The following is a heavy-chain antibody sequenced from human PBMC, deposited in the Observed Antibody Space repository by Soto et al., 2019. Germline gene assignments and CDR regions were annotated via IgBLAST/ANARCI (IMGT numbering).Heavy chain of an antibody. CDR3: ARASGHIYATPHGSFDH. V-gene: IGHV3-30-3*01. J-gene: IGHJ4*02. Sequence: VGSLRLSCAASGFTFNRHPLHWVRQAPGKGLEWVAVISHDGNNKYYADSVKGRFTISRDNSMNMLYLQMHGLRTEDTAIFYCARASGHIYATPHGSFDHWGQGALVTVSS. D-gene: IGHD2-8*01. CDR2: ISHDGNNK. CDR1: GFTFNRHP.